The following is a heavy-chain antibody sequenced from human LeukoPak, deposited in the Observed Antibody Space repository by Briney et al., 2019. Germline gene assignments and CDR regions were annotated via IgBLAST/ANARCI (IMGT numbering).Heavy chain of an antibody. CDR1: GFNFSSYA. J-gene: IGHJ4*02. Sequence: PGGSLRLSCAASGFNFSSYAMSWVRQAPGKGLEWVAAISGSGGSTYYADSVKGRFTISRDNSKITLYLQMNSLRAEDTAVYYCANKHPSGELPPGDFDYWGQGTLVTVSS. CDR3: ANKHPSGELPPGDFDY. D-gene: IGHD1-26*01. CDR2: ISGSGGST. V-gene: IGHV3-23*01.